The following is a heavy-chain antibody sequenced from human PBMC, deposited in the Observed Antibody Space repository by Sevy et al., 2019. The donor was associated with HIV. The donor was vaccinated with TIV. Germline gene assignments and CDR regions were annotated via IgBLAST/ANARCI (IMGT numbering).Heavy chain of an antibody. CDR1: GFTFSSYS. CDR2: ISSSSSYI. D-gene: IGHD3-22*01. Sequence: LSLTCAASGFTFSSYSMNWVRQAPGKGLEWVSSISSSSSYIYYADSVKGRFTISRDNAKNSLYLQMNSLRAEDTAVYYCARDLYYYDSSGYLDAFDIWGQGTMVTVSS. J-gene: IGHJ3*02. CDR3: ARDLYYYDSSGYLDAFDI. V-gene: IGHV3-21*01.